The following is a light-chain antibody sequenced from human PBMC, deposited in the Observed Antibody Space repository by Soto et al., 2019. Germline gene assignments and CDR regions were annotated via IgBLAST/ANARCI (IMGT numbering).Light chain of an antibody. CDR3: QQYSTTPT. J-gene: IGKJ5*01. V-gene: IGKV4-1*01. CDR1: QSVFYSSNNKNF. Sequence: DIVMTQSPDCLAVSLGGRATINCKSSQSVFYSSNNKNFLAWYQQKSGHPPKLLIYWASTRESGVPDRFSGSGSRTDFSLTISSFQAEDAAGYYCQQYSTTPTFGQGTRLE. CDR2: WAS.